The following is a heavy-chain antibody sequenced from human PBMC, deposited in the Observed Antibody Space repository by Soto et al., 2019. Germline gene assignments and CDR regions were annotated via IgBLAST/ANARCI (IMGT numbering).Heavy chain of an antibody. V-gene: IGHV4-39*01. D-gene: IGHD6-6*01. CDR3: ARRGWGSSSFFDY. Sequence: LSLTCTVSGASITSLYYYWGWIRQPPGKGLEWIGSSYHSGSTYYAPSLMSRVAMSVDTSKNQFSLKLNSVTAADTAVYYCARRGWGSSSFFDYWGQGTLVTVSS. J-gene: IGHJ4*02. CDR2: SYHSGST. CDR1: GASITSLYYY.